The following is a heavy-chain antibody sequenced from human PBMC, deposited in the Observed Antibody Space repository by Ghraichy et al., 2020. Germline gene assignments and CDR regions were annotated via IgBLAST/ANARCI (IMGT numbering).Heavy chain of an antibody. Sequence: SETLSLTCTVSGGSISSYYWSWIRQPPGKGLEWIGYIYYSGSTNYNPSLKSRVTISVDTSKNQFSLKLSSVTAADTAVYYCARAVTTVVTPNAFDIWGQGTMVTVSS. J-gene: IGHJ3*02. D-gene: IGHD4-23*01. V-gene: IGHV4-59*01. CDR1: GGSISSYY. CDR2: IYYSGST. CDR3: ARAVTTVVTPNAFDI.